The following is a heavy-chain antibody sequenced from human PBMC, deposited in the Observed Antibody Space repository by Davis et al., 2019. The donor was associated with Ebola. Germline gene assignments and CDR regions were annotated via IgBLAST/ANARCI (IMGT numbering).Heavy chain of an antibody. CDR2: IFYSGST. Sequence: PSETLSLTCTVSGTSVTSDYWSWIRQPPGKGLEWIGNIFYSGSTNYNPSLKGRVTMSIDTSKNHFSLKLSSVTAADTAVYYCARGVYGAYFDNWGQGTLVTVSS. D-gene: IGHD4-17*01. CDR3: ARGVYGAYFDN. J-gene: IGHJ4*02. CDR1: GTSVTSDY. V-gene: IGHV4-59*02.